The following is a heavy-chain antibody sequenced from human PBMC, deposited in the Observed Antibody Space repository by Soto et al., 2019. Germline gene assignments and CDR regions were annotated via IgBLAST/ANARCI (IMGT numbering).Heavy chain of an antibody. D-gene: IGHD3-10*01. V-gene: IGHV4-59*01. CDR3: ARRLMIREVITHGMDV. CDR2: ISYSGST. J-gene: IGHJ6*02. CDR1: GVSITTYY. Sequence: TSETLSLTCTVSGVSITTYYWSWILLPPGKGLEWIGYISYSGSTNYNPSLKNRVTMSVDTSKNQFSLKLSSVTAADTAVYYCARRLMIREVITHGMDVWGQGTTVTVSS.